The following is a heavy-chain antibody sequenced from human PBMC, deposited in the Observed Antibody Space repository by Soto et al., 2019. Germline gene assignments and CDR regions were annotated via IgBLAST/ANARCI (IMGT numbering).Heavy chain of an antibody. J-gene: IGHJ3*02. CDR3: TTDIDYDSSLDAFDI. CDR1: GFTFSSYA. CDR2: IKSKTDGGTT. Sequence: GGSLRLSCAASGFTFSSYAMNWVRQAPGKGLGWVGRIKSKTDGGTTDYAAPVKGRFTISRDDSKNTLYLQMNSLKTEDTAVYYCTTDIDYDSSLDAFDIWGQGTMVTVSS. V-gene: IGHV3-15*07. D-gene: IGHD3-22*01.